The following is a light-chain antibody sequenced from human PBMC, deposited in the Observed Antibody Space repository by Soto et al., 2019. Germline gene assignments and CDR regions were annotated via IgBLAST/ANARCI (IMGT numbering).Light chain of an antibody. CDR2: GAS. Sequence: EIVLTQSPATLSSFPGDRATLSCRASQSVSSNLAWYQQKPGQAPRLLIYGASTRATGIPARFSGSGSGTEFTLTISSLQSEDFAVYYCQQYNNWPGTFGQGTKVDI. J-gene: IGKJ1*01. V-gene: IGKV3-15*01. CDR3: QQYNNWPGT. CDR1: QSVSSN.